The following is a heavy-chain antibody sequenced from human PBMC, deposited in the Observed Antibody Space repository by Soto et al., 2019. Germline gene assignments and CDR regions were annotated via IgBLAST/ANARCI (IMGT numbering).Heavy chain of an antibody. D-gene: IGHD2-2*01. CDR3: ASTIVVVPAAMGDAFDI. CDR2: IIPILGIA. V-gene: IGHV1-69*02. J-gene: IGHJ3*02. CDR1: GGTFSSYT. Sequence: SVKVSCKASGGTFSSYTISWVRQAPGQGLEWMGRIIPILGIANYAQKFQGRVTITADKSTSTAYMELSSLRSEDTAVYYCASTIVVVPAAMGDAFDIWGQGTMVTVSS.